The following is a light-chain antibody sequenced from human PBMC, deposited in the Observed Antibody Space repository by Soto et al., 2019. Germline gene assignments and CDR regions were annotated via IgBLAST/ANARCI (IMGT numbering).Light chain of an antibody. CDR3: LQYDTGPRI. V-gene: IGKV1-33*01. CDR2: DAS. J-gene: IGKJ4*01. Sequence: DIQRTTSASSLSASVWDRVNITCQSSHHISDYLNLYQQKPGKAPKLLIYDASNLQTGVPVRFRGSGSRTHFTLTITSLQPEDAATYYCLQYDTGPRIFGGGTKVDIK. CDR1: HHISDY.